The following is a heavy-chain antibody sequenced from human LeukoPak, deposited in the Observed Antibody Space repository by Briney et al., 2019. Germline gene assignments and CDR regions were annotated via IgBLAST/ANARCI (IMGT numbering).Heavy chain of an antibody. CDR2: MNPNSGNT. D-gene: IGHD5-12*01. Sequence: ASVKISCKASGYTFTSYDINWVRQATGQGLEWMGWMNPNSGNTGYAQKFQGRVTMTRNTSISTAYMELSSLRSEDTAVYYCATGLTGYSGYDSPAWGQGTLVTVSS. CDR3: ATGLTGYSGYDSPA. CDR1: GYTFTSYD. V-gene: IGHV1-8*01. J-gene: IGHJ5*02.